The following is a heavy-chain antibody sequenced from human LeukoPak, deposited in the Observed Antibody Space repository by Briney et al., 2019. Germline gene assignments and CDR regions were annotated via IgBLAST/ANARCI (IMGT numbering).Heavy chain of an antibody. J-gene: IGHJ4*02. CDR1: GFTFGSYW. D-gene: IGHD3-22*01. CDR2: INQDASEE. CDR3: ARAYYDSSGYYYSVESFDY. Sequence: GGSLRLSCAASGFTFGSYWMSWVRQAPGKGPEWVANINQDASEEYYVDSVKGRFTISRDNAKNSLYLQMNSLRAEDTAVYYCARAYYDSSGYYYSVESFDYWGQGTLVTVSS. V-gene: IGHV3-7*04.